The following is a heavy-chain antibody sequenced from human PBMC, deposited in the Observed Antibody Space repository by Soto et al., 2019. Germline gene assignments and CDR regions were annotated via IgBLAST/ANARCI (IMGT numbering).Heavy chain of an antibody. CDR3: ARGPSSAFPYYFDY. Sequence: QVQLQQWGAGLLKPSETLSLTCAVYGGSFSGYYWSWIRQPPGKGLEWIGEINHSGSTNYNPSLKSRVTISVDTSKSQFSLKLSSVTAADTAVYYCARGPSSAFPYYFDYWGQGTLVTVSS. V-gene: IGHV4-34*01. CDR1: GGSFSGYY. D-gene: IGHD3-16*01. CDR2: INHSGST. J-gene: IGHJ4*02.